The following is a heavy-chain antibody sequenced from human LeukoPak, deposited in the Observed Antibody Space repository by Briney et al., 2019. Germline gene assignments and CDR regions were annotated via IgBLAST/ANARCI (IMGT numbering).Heavy chain of an antibody. V-gene: IGHV4-39*07. D-gene: IGHD5-18*01. CDR2: IFYSGTT. J-gene: IGHJ3*02. CDR3: ARVKTAMVVTDAFDI. CDR1: DGSISSSNYY. Sequence: SETLSLTCTVSDGSISSSNYYWGWIRQPPGKGLEWIGSIFYSGTTYYNPSLKSRVTISVDTSKNQFSLKLSSVTAADTAVYYCARVKTAMVVTDAFDIWGQGTMVTVSS.